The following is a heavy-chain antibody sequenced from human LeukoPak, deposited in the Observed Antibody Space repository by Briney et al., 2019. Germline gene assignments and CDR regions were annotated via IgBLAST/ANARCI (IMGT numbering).Heavy chain of an antibody. J-gene: IGHJ2*01. Sequence: GGSLRLSCAASGFTVSSNYMSWVRQAPGKGLEWVSVIYSGGSTYYADSVKGRFTISRDNSKNTLYLQMNSLRAEDTAVYYCARDLVSISVDTAMVGYFDLWGRGTLVTVSS. V-gene: IGHV3-66*01. D-gene: IGHD5-18*01. CDR2: IYSGGST. CDR1: GFTVSSNY. CDR3: ARDLVSISVDTAMVGYFDL.